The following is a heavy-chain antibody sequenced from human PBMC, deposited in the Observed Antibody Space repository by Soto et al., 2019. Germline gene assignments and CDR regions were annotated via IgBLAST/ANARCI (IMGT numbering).Heavy chain of an antibody. CDR2: IYWDDDK. CDR1: GFSLSTGGVG. D-gene: IGHD3-10*01. J-gene: IGHJ4*02. CDR3: ARAQWFGDPFDY. V-gene: IGHV2-5*02. Sequence: QINLKESGPTLVKPTQNLTLTFTFSGFSLSTGGVGVGGIRQPPEKALEWLALIYWDDDKRYSPSLKSRLTLIKETSKNHVVLTITNIDYVETATYYCARAQWFGDPFDYWGQGTLVTVSS.